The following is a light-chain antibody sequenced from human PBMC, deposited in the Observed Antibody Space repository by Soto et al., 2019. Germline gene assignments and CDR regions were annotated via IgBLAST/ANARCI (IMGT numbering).Light chain of an antibody. V-gene: IGLV2-14*03. J-gene: IGLJ2*01. CDR1: YSDIGGYNY. Sequence: QSALTQPASVSGSPGQSITISCTGAYSDIGGYNYVSWYQQHPGKAPKLMIYDVTNRPSGVSYRFSSSKSGNTASLTISGLQAEDEADYYCSSYTSRSTLGVFGGGTKLTVL. CDR2: DVT. CDR3: SSYTSRSTLGV.